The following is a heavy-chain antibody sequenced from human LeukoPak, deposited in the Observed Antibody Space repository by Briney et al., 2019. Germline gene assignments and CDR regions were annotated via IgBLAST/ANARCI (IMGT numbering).Heavy chain of an antibody. CDR1: GFTFSSYA. CDR2: ISGSGGST. Sequence: PGGSPRLSCAASGFTFSSYAMSWVRQAPGKGLEWVSAISGSGGSTYYADSVKGRFTISRDNSKNTLYLQMNSLRAEDTAVYYCAKDRLRSGYTHFDYWGQGTLVTVSS. D-gene: IGHD3-3*01. CDR3: AKDRLRSGYTHFDY. V-gene: IGHV3-23*01. J-gene: IGHJ4*02.